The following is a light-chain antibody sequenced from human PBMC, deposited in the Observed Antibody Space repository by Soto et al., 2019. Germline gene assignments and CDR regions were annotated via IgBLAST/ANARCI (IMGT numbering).Light chain of an antibody. V-gene: IGLV4-60*02. CDR1: SGHSSYI. Sequence: QLVLTQSSSASASLGSSVKLTCTLSSGHSSYIIAWHQQQPGKAPRYLMKLEGSGSYNKGSGVPDRFSGYSSGADRYLTISNLQFEDEADYYCETWDSNTHVFGGGTKLTVL. CDR2: LEGSGSY. J-gene: IGLJ3*02. CDR3: ETWDSNTHV.